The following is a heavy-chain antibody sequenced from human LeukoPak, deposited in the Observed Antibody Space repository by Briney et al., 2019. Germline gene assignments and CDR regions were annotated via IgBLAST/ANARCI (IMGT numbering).Heavy chain of an antibody. J-gene: IGHJ4*02. Sequence: GGSLRLSCAASGFTFSSYSMNWVRQAPGKGLEWVSSISSSSSYIYYADSVKGRFTISRDNAKNSLYLQMNSLRAEDTAVYYCARTNCSSTSCYKGRTGFDYWGQGTLVTVSS. CDR1: GFTFSSYS. CDR3: ARTNCSSTSCYKGRTGFDY. V-gene: IGHV3-21*01. D-gene: IGHD2-2*02. CDR2: ISSSSSYI.